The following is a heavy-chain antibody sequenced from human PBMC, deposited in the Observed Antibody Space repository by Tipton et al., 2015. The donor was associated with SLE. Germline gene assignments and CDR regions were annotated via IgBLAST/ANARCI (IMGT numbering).Heavy chain of an antibody. Sequence: TLSLTCAVYGGSFSSYYWGWIRQPPGKGLEWIGSIYYSGSTYYNPSLKSRVTISVDTSKNQFSLKLSSVTAADTAVYYCATRPGGGVDYWGQGTLVTVSS. V-gene: IGHV4-34*01. D-gene: IGHD3-16*01. CDR3: ATRPGGGVDY. CDR1: GGSFSSYY. J-gene: IGHJ4*02. CDR2: IYYSGST.